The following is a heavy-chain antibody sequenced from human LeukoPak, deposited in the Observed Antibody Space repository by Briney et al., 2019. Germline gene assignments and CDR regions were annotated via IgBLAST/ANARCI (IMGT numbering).Heavy chain of an antibody. V-gene: IGHV4-59*01. CDR3: ASSRGCCSSTSCYDY. Sequence: SETLSLTCTVSGGSISSYTWSWIRQPPGQGLEWIGYIYYSGSTNYNPSLKSRVTILVDTYKHQFFLKLSSVTAADTAVYYCASSRGCCSSTSCYDYWGQGTLVTVSS. D-gene: IGHD2-2*01. J-gene: IGHJ4*02. CDR2: IYYSGST. CDR1: GGSISSYT.